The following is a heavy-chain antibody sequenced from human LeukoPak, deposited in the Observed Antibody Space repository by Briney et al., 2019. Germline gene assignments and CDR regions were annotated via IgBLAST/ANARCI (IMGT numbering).Heavy chain of an antibody. CDR3: ARDKGAYCGGDCYFGFDY. CDR2: ISSSSSYI. Sequence: GGSLRLSCAASGFTFSSYSMNWVRQAPGKGLEWVSSISSSSSYIYYADSVKGRFTISRDNAKNSLYLQMNSLRAEDTAVYYCARDKGAYCGGDCYFGFDYWGQGTLVTVSS. CDR1: GFTFSSYS. D-gene: IGHD2-21*02. V-gene: IGHV3-21*01. J-gene: IGHJ4*02.